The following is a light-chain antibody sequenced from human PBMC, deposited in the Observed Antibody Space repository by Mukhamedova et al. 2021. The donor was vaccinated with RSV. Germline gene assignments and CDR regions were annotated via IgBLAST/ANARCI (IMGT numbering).Light chain of an antibody. V-gene: IGKV3-20*01. J-gene: IGKJ2*01. CDR2: SAS. Sequence: WYQQKSGQAPRLLIYSASVRATGIPDRFSGSGSATDFTLTISRLEPEDYAVYYCQHFGTSATFGQGTKLEI. CDR3: QHFGTSAT.